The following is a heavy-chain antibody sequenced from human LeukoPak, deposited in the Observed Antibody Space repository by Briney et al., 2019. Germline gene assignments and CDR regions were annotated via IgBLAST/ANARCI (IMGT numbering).Heavy chain of an antibody. J-gene: IGHJ6*03. D-gene: IGHD2-15*01. CDR1: GFTFSSYA. Sequence: GGSLRLSCAASGFTFSSYAMHWVRQAPGEGLEYVSAISSDGGSTYYANSVKGRFTISRDNSKNTLYLQMGSLRAEDMAVYYCARAVAYYYYYMDVWGKGTTVTVSS. CDR2: ISSDGGST. CDR3: ARAVAYYYYYMDV. V-gene: IGHV3-64*01.